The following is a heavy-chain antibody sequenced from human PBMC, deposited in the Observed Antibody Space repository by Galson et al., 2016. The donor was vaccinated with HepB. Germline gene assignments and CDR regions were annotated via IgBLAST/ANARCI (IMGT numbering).Heavy chain of an antibody. Sequence: SVKVSCKASGGTFSNYAISWVRQAPGQGLEWMGGIIPILGTANYAQKFQGRVTITADESTSPAFKELNSLTSEDTAVYYCAREGDGTNTLTYYYGMDVWGQGTTVTVSS. D-gene: IGHD5-24*01. CDR1: GGTFSNYA. V-gene: IGHV1-69*13. J-gene: IGHJ6*02. CDR2: IIPILGTA. CDR3: AREGDGTNTLTYYYGMDV.